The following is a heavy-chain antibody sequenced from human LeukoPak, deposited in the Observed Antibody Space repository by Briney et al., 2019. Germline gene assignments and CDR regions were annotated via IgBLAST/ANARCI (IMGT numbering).Heavy chain of an antibody. CDR3: AYPQFADY. CDR1: GFTFSSYG. D-gene: IGHD5-24*01. Sequence: GGSLRLSCAGSGFTFSSYGMSWVRQAPGKGLEWVSGISGSGGSTYYADSVKGRFTISRDNAKNSLYLQMNSLRAEDTAVYYCAYPQFADYWGQGTLVTVSS. CDR2: ISGSGGST. V-gene: IGHV3-23*01. J-gene: IGHJ4*02.